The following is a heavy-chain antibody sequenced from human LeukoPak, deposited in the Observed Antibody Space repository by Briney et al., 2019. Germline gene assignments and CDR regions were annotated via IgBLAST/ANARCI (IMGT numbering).Heavy chain of an antibody. CDR3: ATLDSTKSVF. J-gene: IGHJ1*01. D-gene: IGHD2-2*01. Sequence: GGSLRLSCVACEFRFGRDWISWVRQAPGKGLEWVACIKQDGSEEYYVGSVRGRFTVSVDNGKNSLYLQMHSLRAEDTARYYCATLDSTKSVFWGRGTAVTVSS. CDR2: IKQDGSEE. V-gene: IGHV3-7*01. CDR1: EFRFGRDW.